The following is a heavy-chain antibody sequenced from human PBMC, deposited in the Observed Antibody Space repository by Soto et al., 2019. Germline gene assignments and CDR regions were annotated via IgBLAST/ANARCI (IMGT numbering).Heavy chain of an antibody. D-gene: IGHD2-2*01. CDR1: GFTFSSYG. V-gene: IGHV3-30*18. Sequence: QVQLVESGGGVVQPGRSLRLSCAASGFTFSSYGMHWVRQAPGKGLEWVAVISYDGSNKYYADSVKGRFTISRDNSKNTLYLQMNSLRAEDTAVYYCAKDGGCSSTSGFIASWYYYGMDVW. CDR2: ISYDGSNK. CDR3: AKDGGCSSTSGFIASWYYYGMDV. J-gene: IGHJ6*01.